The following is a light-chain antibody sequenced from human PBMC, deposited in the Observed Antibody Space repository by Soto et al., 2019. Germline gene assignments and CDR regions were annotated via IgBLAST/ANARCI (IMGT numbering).Light chain of an antibody. CDR3: QQRRSSPPIA. J-gene: IGKJ5*01. V-gene: IGKV3-11*01. CDR2: GIS. CDR1: QSVSIL. Sequence: EIVLTQSPATLSLFPGERATLSCRASQSVSILLAWYQQKPGQAPRLLIYGISTRATGIPARFSGSGSVTDFTLTTSSLEPEDAALYYYQQRRSSPPIAFGQGTRLEIK.